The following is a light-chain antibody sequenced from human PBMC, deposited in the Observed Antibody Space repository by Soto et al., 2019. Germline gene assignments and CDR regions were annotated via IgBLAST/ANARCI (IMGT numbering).Light chain of an antibody. V-gene: IGKV3-20*01. Sequence: EIVLTQSPGTLSLSPGERATLSCRASQSVSSSYLAWYQLQPGQPPRLLIYGASRRATGITDRFSGSGSGTDFTLTISRLEPEDFAVYYCQQYGSSPLTFGGGTKVDIK. CDR2: GAS. J-gene: IGKJ4*01. CDR3: QQYGSSPLT. CDR1: QSVSSSY.